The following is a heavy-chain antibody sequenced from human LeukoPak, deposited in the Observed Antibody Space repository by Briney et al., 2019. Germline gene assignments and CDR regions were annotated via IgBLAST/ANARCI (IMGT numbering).Heavy chain of an antibody. Sequence: PGGSLRLSCAASEFTVSGNHMSWVRQAPGKGLEWVSVITSGGSTFYADSVKGRFTISRDNSKNTLYRQMNSLRAEDAAVYYGARDRGWFDPWGLGTLVTVSS. CDR2: ITSGGST. CDR1: EFTVSGNH. J-gene: IGHJ5*02. CDR3: ARDRGWFDP. V-gene: IGHV3-53*01.